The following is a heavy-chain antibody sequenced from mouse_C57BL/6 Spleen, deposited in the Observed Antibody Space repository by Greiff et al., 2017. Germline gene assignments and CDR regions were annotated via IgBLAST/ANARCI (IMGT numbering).Heavy chain of an antibody. CDR1: GYKFTDYN. Sequence: VQLQQSGPELVKPGASVKMSCKASGYKFTDYNMHWVKQSHGKSLEWIGYINPNNGGTSYNQKFKGQATLTVNTSSNTAYMALRSPTSEDSAVYYCARNPYYGSSFYAMSYGGQGTSVTVSS. J-gene: IGHJ4*01. CDR3: ARNPYYGSSFYAMSY. D-gene: IGHD1-1*01. CDR2: INPNNGGT. V-gene: IGHV1-22*01.